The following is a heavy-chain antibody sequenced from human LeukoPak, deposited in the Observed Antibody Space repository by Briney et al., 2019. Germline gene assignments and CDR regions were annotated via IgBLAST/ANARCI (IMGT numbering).Heavy chain of an antibody. D-gene: IGHD3-9*01. CDR2: IRYDGSNK. J-gene: IGHJ4*02. Sequence: GGSLRLSCAASGFTFSSHRMHWVRQTPAKGLEWVAFIRYDGSNKYYADSEKGRFIISRDNSKNTLFLQMNSLRPEDTAVYYCAKGGKYDILTGYRRSRLLGDFWGQGTLVTVSS. CDR3: AKGGKYDILTGYRRSRLLGDF. V-gene: IGHV3-30*02. CDR1: GFTFSSHR.